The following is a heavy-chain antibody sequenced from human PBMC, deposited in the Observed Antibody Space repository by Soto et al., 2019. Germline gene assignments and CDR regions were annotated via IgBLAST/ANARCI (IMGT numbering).Heavy chain of an antibody. V-gene: IGHV5-51*01. Sequence: ESLKISCMGSGYKFNPYWIGWVRQMPGKGLEWMGIIYPGDSDTRYSPSFQGQVTISADNSISTAYLQWNSLKASDTAMYYCGSSSWGFGDQYYFEAWGHGSLVTVFS. CDR3: GSSSWGFGDQYYFEA. CDR1: GYKFNPYW. CDR2: IYPGDSDT. D-gene: IGHD7-27*01. J-gene: IGHJ4*01.